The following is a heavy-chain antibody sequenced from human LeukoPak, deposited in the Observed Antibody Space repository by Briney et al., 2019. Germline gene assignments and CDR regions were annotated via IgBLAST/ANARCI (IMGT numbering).Heavy chain of an antibody. D-gene: IGHD3-10*01. CDR2: ISYDGSIK. CDR1: GFTFSSYA. Sequence: GGSLRLSCAGSGFTFSSYAMRWVRQAPGKGLEWVAVISYDGSIKYYADSVKGRFTISRDNAKNTLYLQMNRLRAEDTAVYHCARALWFGEANYYTYGMDVWGQGTTVTVSS. V-gene: IGHV3-30-3*01. J-gene: IGHJ6*02. CDR3: ARALWFGEANYYTYGMDV.